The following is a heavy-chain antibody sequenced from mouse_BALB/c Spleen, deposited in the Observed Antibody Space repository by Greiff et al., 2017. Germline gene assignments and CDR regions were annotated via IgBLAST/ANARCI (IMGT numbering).Heavy chain of an antibody. V-gene: IGHV1S81*02. D-gene: IGHD2-3*01. CDR1: GYTFNSYY. CDR3: TIDSYYGGWYFDV. Sequence: VQLHQSGAELVKPGASVKLSCKASGYTFNSYYMYWVKQRPGQGLEWIGEINPSNGGTNFNEKFKSKATLTVDKSSSTAYMQLSSLTSEDTAVYYCTIDSYYGGWYFDVWGAGTTVTVSS. J-gene: IGHJ1*01. CDR2: INPSNGGT.